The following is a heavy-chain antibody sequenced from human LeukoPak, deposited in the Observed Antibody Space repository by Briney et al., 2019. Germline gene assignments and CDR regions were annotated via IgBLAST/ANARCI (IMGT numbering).Heavy chain of an antibody. J-gene: IGHJ3*02. Sequence: ASVKVSCRASGYTFTGYFMHWVRQAPGQGLEWMGWINPNSGGTNYAQKFQGRVTMTRDTSIGTAYMELSRLRSDDTAVYYCARPYYYDSSGYYYLHAFDIWGQGTMVTVSS. V-gene: IGHV1-2*02. D-gene: IGHD3-22*01. CDR2: INPNSGGT. CDR1: GYTFTGYF. CDR3: ARPYYYDSSGYYYLHAFDI.